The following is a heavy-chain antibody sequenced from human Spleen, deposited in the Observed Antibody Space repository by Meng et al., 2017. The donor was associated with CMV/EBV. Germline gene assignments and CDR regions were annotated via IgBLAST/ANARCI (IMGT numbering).Heavy chain of an antibody. CDR3: ARGTYYYDSTDRYFDS. V-gene: IGHV4-59*01. Sequence: PCGSLRGYFWSLIRQPPGKGLEWLGYMYYTGSTNYNPSLKSRVSVSVDTSKNQFSLNLRSVTAADTAVYFCARGTYYYDSTDRYFDSWGQGTLVTVSS. CDR1: CGSLRGYF. J-gene: IGHJ4*02. CDR2: MYYTGST. D-gene: IGHD3-22*01.